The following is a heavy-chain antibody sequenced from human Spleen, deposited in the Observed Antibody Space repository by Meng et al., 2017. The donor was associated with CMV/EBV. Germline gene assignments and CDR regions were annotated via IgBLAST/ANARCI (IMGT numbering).Heavy chain of an antibody. Sequence: ASVKVSCKASGYTFTGYYMHWVRQAPGQGLEWMGWINPNSGGTNYAQKFQGRVTMTRDTSISTAYMELSRLRSDDTAVYYCARAERYAGTGLDPWGQGTLVTVSS. CDR2: INPNSGGT. CDR3: ARAERYAGTGLDP. CDR1: GYTFTGYY. J-gene: IGHJ5*02. D-gene: IGHD1-14*01. V-gene: IGHV1-2*02.